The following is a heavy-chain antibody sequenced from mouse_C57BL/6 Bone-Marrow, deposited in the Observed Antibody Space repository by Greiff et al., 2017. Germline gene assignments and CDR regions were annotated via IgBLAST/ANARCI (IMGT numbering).Heavy chain of an antibody. V-gene: IGHV5-12*01. CDR2: ISNGGGST. J-gene: IGHJ1*03. CDR3: ARPVYGSSYGYFDV. Sequence: EVNLVESGGGLVQPGGSLKLSCAASGFTFSDYYMYWVRQTPEKRLEWVAYISNGGGSTYYPDTVKGRFTISRDNAKNTLYLQMSRLKSEDTAMYYCARPVYGSSYGYFDVWGTGTTVTVSS. D-gene: IGHD1-1*01. CDR1: GFTFSDYY.